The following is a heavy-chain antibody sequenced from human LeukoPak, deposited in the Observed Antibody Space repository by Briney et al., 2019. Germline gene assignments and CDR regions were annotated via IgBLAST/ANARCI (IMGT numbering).Heavy chain of an antibody. CDR3: ARDLRYGVVLETDDRGNY. D-gene: IGHD5-18*01. J-gene: IGHJ4*02. CDR1: GFNFRSYG. Sequence: GGSLRLSCAASGFNFRSYGMHWVRQAPGKGLEWVSTISSDPNYIYYGASVRGRFTISRDNAENSLFLQMNSLRAEDTAVYYCARDLRYGVVLETDDRGNYWGQGTLVTVSS. V-gene: IGHV3-21*01. CDR2: ISSDPNYI.